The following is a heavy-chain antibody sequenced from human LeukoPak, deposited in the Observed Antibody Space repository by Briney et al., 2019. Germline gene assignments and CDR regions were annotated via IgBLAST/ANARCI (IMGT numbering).Heavy chain of an antibody. CDR1: GYTFTSYG. CDR2: ISAYNGNT. V-gene: IGHV1-18*01. Sequence: ASVKVSCKASGYTFTSYGISWVRQAPGQGLEWMGWISAYNGNTNYAQKLQGRVTMTTDTSTSTVYMELSSLRSEDTAVYYCARGSCYDSTDWYFDLWGRGTLVTVSS. CDR3: ARGSCYDSTDWYFDL. J-gene: IGHJ2*01. D-gene: IGHD3-22*01.